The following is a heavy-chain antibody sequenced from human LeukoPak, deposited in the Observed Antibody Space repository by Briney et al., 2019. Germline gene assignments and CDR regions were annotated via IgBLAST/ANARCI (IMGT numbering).Heavy chain of an antibody. CDR1: GFTFSSYA. J-gene: IGHJ4*02. D-gene: IGHD3-16*01. CDR3: AKGSTVLSGS. CDR2: ISYDGSNK. Sequence: GGSLRLSCAASGFTFSSYAMHWVRQAPGKGLEWVAVISYDGSNKYYADSVKGRFTISRDNSKNTLYLQMNSLRAEDTAVYYCAKGSTVLSGSWGQGTLVTVSS. V-gene: IGHV3-30-3*01.